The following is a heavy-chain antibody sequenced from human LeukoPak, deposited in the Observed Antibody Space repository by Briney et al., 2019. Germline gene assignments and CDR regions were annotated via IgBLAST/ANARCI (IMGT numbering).Heavy chain of an antibody. CDR1: GFTFSNAW. D-gene: IGHD3-3*01. V-gene: IGHV3-15*01. CDR2: IKSKTDGGTT. CDR3: TTGNPIHYDFWSGYYTLEVLHFDY. J-gene: IGHJ4*02. Sequence: GGSLRLSCAASGFTFSNAWMSWVRQAPGKGLEWVGRIKSKTDGGTTDYAAPVKGRFTISRDDSKNTLYLQMNSLKTEDTAVYYCTTGNPIHYDFWSGYYTLEVLHFDYWGQGTLVTVSS.